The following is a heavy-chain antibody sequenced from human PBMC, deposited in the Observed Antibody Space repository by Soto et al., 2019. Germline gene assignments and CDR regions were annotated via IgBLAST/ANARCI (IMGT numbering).Heavy chain of an antibody. V-gene: IGHV1-18*01. CDR3: AREFSYNYYDSSGYHTYYFDY. Sequence: ASVKVSCKASGYTFTSYGISWVRQAPGQGLEWMGWISAYNGNTNYAQKLQGRVTMTTDTSTSTAYMELRSLRSDDTAVYYCAREFSYNYYDSSGYHTYYFDYWGQGTLVTVPQ. D-gene: IGHD3-22*01. CDR1: GYTFTSYG. CDR2: ISAYNGNT. J-gene: IGHJ4*02.